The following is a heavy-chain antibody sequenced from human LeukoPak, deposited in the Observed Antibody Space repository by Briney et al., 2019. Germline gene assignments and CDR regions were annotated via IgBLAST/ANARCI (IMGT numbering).Heavy chain of an antibody. CDR2: IYTSGST. Sequence: SETLSLTCTVSGGSINSYYWSWIRQPPGKGLEWIGYIYTSGSTNYNPSLKSRVTISVDTSKNQFSLKLSSVTAADTAVYYCASSGRGVFAYYYYMDVWGKGTTVTVSS. CDR1: GGSINSYY. CDR3: ASSGRGVFAYYYYMDV. V-gene: IGHV4-4*09. J-gene: IGHJ6*03. D-gene: IGHD3-10*01.